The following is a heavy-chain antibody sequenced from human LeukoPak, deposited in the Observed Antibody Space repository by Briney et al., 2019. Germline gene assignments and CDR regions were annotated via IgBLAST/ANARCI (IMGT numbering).Heavy chain of an antibody. CDR2: IKGDKSAR. D-gene: IGHD1-26*01. Sequence: GGSLRLSCAASGFTFSTYWMAWVRQAPGKGLEWVANIKGDKSARHQADSVKGRFTISRDNTQNSVYLQMSSLRGEETAVYYCARDVGGSLDYWGQGTLVTVSS. V-gene: IGHV3-7*01. CDR1: GFTFSTYW. CDR3: ARDVGGSLDY. J-gene: IGHJ4*02.